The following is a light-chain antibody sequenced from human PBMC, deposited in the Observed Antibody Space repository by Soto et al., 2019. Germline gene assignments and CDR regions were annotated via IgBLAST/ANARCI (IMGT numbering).Light chain of an antibody. CDR2: DAS. J-gene: IGKJ4*01. V-gene: IGKV1-33*01. Sequence: DIQMTQSPSSLSASVGDRVTMTCQASQDITNYLHWYQQKPGRAPKLLIHDASNLETGVPSRFSGSGSGTDFTLTISSLQPEDFATYCCQQSDNLPFTFGGGTKVEIK. CDR1: QDITNY. CDR3: QQSDNLPFT.